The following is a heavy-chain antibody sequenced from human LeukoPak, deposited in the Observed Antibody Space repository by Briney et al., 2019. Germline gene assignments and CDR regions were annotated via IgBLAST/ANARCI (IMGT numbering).Heavy chain of an antibody. CDR3: GSLFSSGSYRWDFDY. D-gene: IGHD1-26*01. V-gene: IGHV4-31*11. Sequence: PSETLSLTCAVSGGSISSGDYYWSCNRQHPGQGLEWIRNIYYSGSTYYNPYLKSRVTISLDTYKNQFCLKLSSVTAADTAVYYWGSLFSSGSYRWDFDYWGQGTLVTVSS. CDR2: IYYSGST. J-gene: IGHJ4*02. CDR1: GGSISSGDYY.